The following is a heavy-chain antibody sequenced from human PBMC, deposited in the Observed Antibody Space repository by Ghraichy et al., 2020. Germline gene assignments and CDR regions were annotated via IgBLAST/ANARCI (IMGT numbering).Heavy chain of an antibody. V-gene: IGHV3-74*01. Sequence: GESLNISCAASGFTFSSYWMHWVRQAPGKGLVWVSRINSVETSTTHADSVKGRFTISRDNAKNTLYLQMNSQRAEDTAVYYCARGYFYGMDVWGRGTTVTVSS. J-gene: IGHJ6*02. CDR2: INSVETST. CDR3: ARGYFYGMDV. CDR1: GFTFSSYW.